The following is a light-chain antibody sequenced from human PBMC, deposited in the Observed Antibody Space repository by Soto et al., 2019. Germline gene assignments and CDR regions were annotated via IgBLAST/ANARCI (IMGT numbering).Light chain of an antibody. CDR1: QTISRY. Sequence: DIQMTQSPSSLSASVGDRVTITCRASQTISRYLNWYQHKPGKPPKLLIYGTSNLQSGVPSRFSGSGSGTDFTLTISSLQPEDFANYYCQQTNRPPHSFGQGTKLEIK. V-gene: IGKV1-39*01. CDR2: GTS. J-gene: IGKJ2*01. CDR3: QQTNRPPHS.